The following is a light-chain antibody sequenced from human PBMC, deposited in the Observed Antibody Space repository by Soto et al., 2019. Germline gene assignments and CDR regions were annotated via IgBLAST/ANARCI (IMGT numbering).Light chain of an antibody. V-gene: IGKV3-20*01. J-gene: IGKJ1*01. Sequence: EIVLTQSPGTLSLSLGERATLSCRASQSVTSSFLAWYQQKPGQAPRLLIYGASSRATGIPDRFSGSGSGTDFTLTISRLEPEDCAVYYCQQYDSSPWTLGQGTKVEIK. CDR1: QSVTSSF. CDR3: QQYDSSPWT. CDR2: GAS.